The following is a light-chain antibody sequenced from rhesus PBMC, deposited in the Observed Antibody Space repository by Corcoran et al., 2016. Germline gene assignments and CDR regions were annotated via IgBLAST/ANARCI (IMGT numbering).Light chain of an antibody. CDR1: LSVSSY. J-gene: IGKJ3*01. Sequence: EIVMTQSPATLSLSPGETATISCRTSLSVSSYLAWYQQKPGQAPRLLIYGASRRATGIPDRFSGRGSGTVFTLTISRLEPEDVAVEYWKGTSNLLPFGPGTKLDIK. CDR3: KGTSNLLP. V-gene: IGKV3-31*02. CDR2: GAS.